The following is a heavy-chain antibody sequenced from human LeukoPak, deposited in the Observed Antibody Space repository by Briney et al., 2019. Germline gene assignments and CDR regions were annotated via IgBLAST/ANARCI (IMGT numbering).Heavy chain of an antibody. J-gene: IGHJ3*02. V-gene: IGHV1-46*01. D-gene: IGHD1-14*01. CDR1: GYIFTSYY. Sequence: ASVKVSCKASGYIFTSYYIHWVRQAPGQGLQWLGVINHIGASTIYAQNFQGRVTMTRDTSTSTVYMELSSLRSEDTAVYYCARSQYLLNRDALDIWGQGKMVTVSS. CDR2: INHIGAST. CDR3: ARSQYLLNRDALDI.